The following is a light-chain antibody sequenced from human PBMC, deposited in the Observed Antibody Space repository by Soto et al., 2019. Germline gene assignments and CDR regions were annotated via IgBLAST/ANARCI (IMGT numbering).Light chain of an antibody. J-gene: IGKJ1*01. CDR3: QQGSTWPWT. V-gene: IGKV3D-20*02. CDR2: GAS. Sequence: DTVLTQSPGTLSLSPGERAALSCRASQSVSSSYLAWYQQKPGQAPRLLIYGASNRATGIPDRFSGSGSGTDFTLIISSLEPEDFAVYYCQQGSTWPWTFGQGTKVDIK. CDR1: QSVSSSY.